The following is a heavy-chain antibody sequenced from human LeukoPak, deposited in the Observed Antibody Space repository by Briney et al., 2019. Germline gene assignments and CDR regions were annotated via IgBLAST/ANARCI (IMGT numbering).Heavy chain of an antibody. V-gene: IGHV3-23*01. J-gene: IGHJ5*02. CDR3: ARDLGYGGNPNWFDP. CDR2: ISGSGGST. D-gene: IGHD4-23*01. Sequence: GGSLRLSCAASGFTFSSYAMSWVRQAPGKGLEWVSAISGSGGSTYYADSVKGRFTISRDNSKNTLYLQMNSLRAEDTAVYYCARDLGYGGNPNWFDPWGQGTLVTVSS. CDR1: GFTFSSYA.